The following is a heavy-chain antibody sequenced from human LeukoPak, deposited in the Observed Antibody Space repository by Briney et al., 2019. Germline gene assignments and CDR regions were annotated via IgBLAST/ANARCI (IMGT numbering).Heavy chain of an antibody. Sequence: GGSLRLSCAASGFNFSTYSMKWVHQAPGKRLEWISYISPSSSTIYYADSVKGRFTISRDNAKNSLYLQMNSLRAEDTAVYYCARGYNWNVNDAFDIWGQGTMVTVSS. V-gene: IGHV3-48*01. D-gene: IGHD1-20*01. CDR2: ISPSSSTI. CDR3: ARGYNWNVNDAFDI. CDR1: GFNFSTYS. J-gene: IGHJ3*02.